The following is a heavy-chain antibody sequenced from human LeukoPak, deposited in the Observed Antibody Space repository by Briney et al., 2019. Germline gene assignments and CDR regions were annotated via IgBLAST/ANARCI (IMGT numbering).Heavy chain of an antibody. J-gene: IGHJ4*02. CDR1: GFTFSSYS. D-gene: IGHD2-15*01. CDR2: ISSSSSYI. V-gene: IGHV3-21*01. Sequence: GXXLRLSCAASGFTFSSYSMNWVRQAPGKGLEWVSSISSSSSYIYYADSVKGRFTISRDNAKNSLYLQMNSLRAEDTAVYYCARDRGWTSGGSCYLYWGQGTLVTVSS. CDR3: ARDRGWTSGGSCYLY.